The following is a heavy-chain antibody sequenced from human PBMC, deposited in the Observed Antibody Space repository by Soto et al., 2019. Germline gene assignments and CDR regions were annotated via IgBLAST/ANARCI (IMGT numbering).Heavy chain of an antibody. CDR2: ISAYNGNT. D-gene: IGHD3-22*01. Sequence: ASVKVSCKASGYTFTSYGISWVRQAPGQGLEWMGWISAYNGNTNYAQKLQGRVTMTTDTSTSTAYMELRSLRSDDTAVYYCVRDIYDSSGYYYDAFDIWGQGTMVTVSS. V-gene: IGHV1-18*01. J-gene: IGHJ3*02. CDR1: GYTFTSYG. CDR3: VRDIYDSSGYYYDAFDI.